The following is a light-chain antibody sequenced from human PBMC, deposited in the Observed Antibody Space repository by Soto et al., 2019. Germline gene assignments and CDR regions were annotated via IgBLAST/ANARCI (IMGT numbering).Light chain of an antibody. CDR3: GTWDTSVSTGRHWV. J-gene: IGLJ3*02. CDR1: SSNIGNNY. Sequence: QSVLTQPPSVSAAPGQKVTISCSGSSSNIGNNYVSWYQQLPGTAPKLLIYENNKRPSGIPDRFSGSKSGTSATLGITGLQTGDEADYYCGTWDTSVSTGRHWVFGGGTKLTVL. V-gene: IGLV1-51*02. CDR2: ENN.